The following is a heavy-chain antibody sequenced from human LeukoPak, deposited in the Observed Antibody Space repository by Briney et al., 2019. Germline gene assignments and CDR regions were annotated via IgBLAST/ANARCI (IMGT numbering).Heavy chain of an antibody. CDR2: INHRGST. Sequence: SETLSLTCSVYGGSFSGYFRTYIRQPPGKGLEWIGEINHRGSTSYNPSLKSRVTISRDTSKNQFSLRLTSVTAADTAVYYCARGSIYYGDSSAYFDYWGQGSLVTVSS. D-gene: IGHD3-22*01. CDR3: ARGSIYYGDSSAYFDY. CDR1: GGSFSGYF. V-gene: IGHV4-34*01. J-gene: IGHJ4*02.